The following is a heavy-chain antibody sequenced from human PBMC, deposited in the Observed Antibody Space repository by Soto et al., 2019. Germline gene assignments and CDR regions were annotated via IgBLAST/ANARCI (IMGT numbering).Heavy chain of an antibody. D-gene: IGHD3-9*01. CDR1: GFIFSTYA. Sequence: PGGSLRLSCVASGFIFSTYAMSWVRQAPGKGLEWVLGISGGGDSTYYADSVKGRFTISRDNAKNTLYLLMSSLTAEDTAIYYCANVFGIATGCHREGPFDYWGQGALVTVSS. CDR2: ISGGGDST. CDR3: ANVFGIATGCHREGPFDY. J-gene: IGHJ4*02. V-gene: IGHV3-23*01.